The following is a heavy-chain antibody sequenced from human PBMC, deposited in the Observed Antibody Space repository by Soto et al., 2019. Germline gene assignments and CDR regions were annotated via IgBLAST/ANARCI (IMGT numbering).Heavy chain of an antibody. J-gene: IGHJ4*02. CDR2: IIPILGIA. Sequence: SYTISWVRQAPGQGLEWMGRIIPILGIANYAQKFQGRVTITADKSTSTAYMALSSLRSEDTAVYYCARSPGIAEVGSSGFDYWGQGTLVTVSS. CDR1: SYT. CDR3: ARSPGIAEVGSSGFDY. D-gene: IGHD6-13*01. V-gene: IGHV1-69*02.